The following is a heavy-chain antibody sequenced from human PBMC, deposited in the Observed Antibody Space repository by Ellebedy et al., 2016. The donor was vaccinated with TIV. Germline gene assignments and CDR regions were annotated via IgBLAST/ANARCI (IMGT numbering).Heavy chain of an antibody. CDR1: GGTFSSYA. Sequence: SVKVSXXASGGTFSSYAISWVRQAPGQGLEWMGGIIPIFGTANYAQKLQGRVTMTTDTSTSTAYMELRSLRSDDTAVYYCARDKAVVGTIDYWGQGTLVTVSS. V-gene: IGHV1-69*05. CDR3: ARDKAVVGTIDY. CDR2: IIPIFGTA. D-gene: IGHD6-19*01. J-gene: IGHJ4*02.